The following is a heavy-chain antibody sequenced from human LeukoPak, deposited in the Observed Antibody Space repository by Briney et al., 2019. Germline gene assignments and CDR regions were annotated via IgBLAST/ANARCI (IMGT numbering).Heavy chain of an antibody. CDR1: GFTFSSYA. CDR3: AKDSTMWPHYFDH. Sequence: PGGSLRLSCAASGFTFSSYAMAWVRQAPGKGLEWVSSIFGGGDTKYYADSVKGRFTTSRDNSKNELYLQMNSLTAEDTAVYFCAKDSTMWPHYFDHWGQGILVIVSS. D-gene: IGHD2-21*01. CDR2: IFGGGDTK. V-gene: IGHV3-23*01. J-gene: IGHJ4*02.